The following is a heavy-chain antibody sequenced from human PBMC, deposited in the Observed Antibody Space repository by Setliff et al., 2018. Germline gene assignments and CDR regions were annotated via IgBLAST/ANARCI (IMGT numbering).Heavy chain of an antibody. Sequence: ASVKVFCKASGYSFTLYAMHWMRQAPGQRLEWMGWMNIDNGKTEYSQEFQDRVTFTRDTFAETAYMELRSLTSDDMAVYYCARGYCDGIGCPAPLYYFDSWGQGTLVTVSS. CDR1: GYSFTLYA. CDR3: ARGYCDGIGCPAPLYYFDS. D-gene: IGHD2-21*01. CDR2: MNIDNGKT. J-gene: IGHJ4*02. V-gene: IGHV1-3*03.